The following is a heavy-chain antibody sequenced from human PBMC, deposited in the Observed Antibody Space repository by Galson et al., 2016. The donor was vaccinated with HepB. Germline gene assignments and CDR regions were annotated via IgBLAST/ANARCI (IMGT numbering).Heavy chain of an antibody. V-gene: IGHV4-39*01. CDR1: GGSSSSNSYY. Sequence: SETLSLTCTVSGGSSSSNSYYWVWIRQPPGKGLEWIGSIYYSGNTYYNPSLKSRVTVSVDTSKNQFSLKLTSVTAADTAVYYCAGLLWIAGAPVLKAYWGQGTLVTVSS. CDR2: IYYSGNT. CDR3: AGLLWIAGAPVLKAY. D-gene: IGHD6-19*01. J-gene: IGHJ4*02.